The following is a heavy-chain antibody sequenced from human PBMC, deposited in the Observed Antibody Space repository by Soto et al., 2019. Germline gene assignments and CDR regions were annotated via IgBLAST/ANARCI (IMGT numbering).Heavy chain of an antibody. V-gene: IGHV3-33*03. D-gene: IGHD6-13*01. CDR2: IWYDGTKK. Sequence: PGGSLRLSCAASKFTFSDFGMHWVRQAPDKGLEWLGTIWYDGTKKIYGDSVKGRFTISRDNAKNTLYLQMNSLRADDTATYYCALRLEQQLAIDYWGQGTLVTVSS. J-gene: IGHJ4*02. CDR3: ALRLEQQLAIDY. CDR1: KFTFSDFG.